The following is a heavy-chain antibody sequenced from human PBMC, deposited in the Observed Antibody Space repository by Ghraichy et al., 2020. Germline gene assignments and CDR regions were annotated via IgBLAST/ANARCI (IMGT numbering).Heavy chain of an antibody. D-gene: IGHD6-19*01. CDR3: AGWLENAFDV. J-gene: IGHJ3*01. CDR1: GFSVSNNY. CDR2: IYACGNT. V-gene: IGHV3-53*01. Sequence: GGSLRLSCAASGFSVSNNYMNWVRQAPGKGLEWVSVIYACGNTHYADSAAGRFTISRDNSNNTLFLQMNSLRVEDTAVYYCAGWLENAFDVWGQGTMVTVSS.